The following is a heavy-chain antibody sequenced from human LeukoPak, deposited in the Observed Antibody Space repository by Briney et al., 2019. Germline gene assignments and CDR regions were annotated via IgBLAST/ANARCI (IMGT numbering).Heavy chain of an antibody. CDR2: ISWNSGSI. D-gene: IGHD6-25*01. V-gene: IGHV3-9*01. Sequence: GGSLRLSCAASGFTFDDYAMHWVRQAPGKGLEWVSGISWNSGSIGYADSVKGRFTISRDNSKNTLYLQMNSLRAEDTAIYYCAKAKTRGPYYYYMDVWGKGTTVTVSS. CDR1: GFTFDDYA. CDR3: AKAKTRGPYYYYMDV. J-gene: IGHJ6*03.